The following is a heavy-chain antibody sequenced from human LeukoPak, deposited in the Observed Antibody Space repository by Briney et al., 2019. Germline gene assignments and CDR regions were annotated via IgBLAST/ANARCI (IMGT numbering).Heavy chain of an antibody. J-gene: IGHJ5*02. D-gene: IGHD2-15*01. Sequence: PSETLSLTCTVSGGSISSHYWSWIRQPPGKGLEWIGYIYYSGSTNYNPSLKSRVTISVDTSKKQFSLKLSSVTAADTAVYYCARGGLRGWFDPWGQGTLVTVSS. CDR1: GGSISSHY. V-gene: IGHV4-59*11. CDR2: IYYSGST. CDR3: ARGGLRGWFDP.